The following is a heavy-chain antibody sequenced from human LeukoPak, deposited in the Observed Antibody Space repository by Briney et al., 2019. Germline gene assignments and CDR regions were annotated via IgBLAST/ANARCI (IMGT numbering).Heavy chain of an antibody. CDR1: GDSISSYY. J-gene: IGHJ4*02. Sequence: SETLSLTCTVSGDSISSYYWSWIRQPPGKGLEWIGYIYYSGSTNYNPSLKSRVTISVDTSKNQFSLKLSSVTAADTAVYYCARSSGIVVVPAAYYDYWGQGTLVTASS. CDR2: IYYSGST. D-gene: IGHD2-2*01. V-gene: IGHV4-59*01. CDR3: ARSSGIVVVPAAYYDY.